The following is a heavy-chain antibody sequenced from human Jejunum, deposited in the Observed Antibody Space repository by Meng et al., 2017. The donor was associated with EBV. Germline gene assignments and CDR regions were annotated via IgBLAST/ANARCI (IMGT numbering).Heavy chain of an antibody. CDR2: ISYKGRT. D-gene: IGHD2-21*02. CDR1: VHSVGNRNG. CDR3: VRGGDYCLVY. V-gene: IGHV4-4*03. J-gene: IGHJ4*02. Sequence: VERQGEGAGRVKLQCSLYLSSSVSVHSVGNRNGWSLVRQSPKRGRKWNTKISYKGRTNDTPTIKRRVSILEVRSENHLSVHTGSETSADTAVYYCVRGGDYCLVYWGQGTLVTVSS.